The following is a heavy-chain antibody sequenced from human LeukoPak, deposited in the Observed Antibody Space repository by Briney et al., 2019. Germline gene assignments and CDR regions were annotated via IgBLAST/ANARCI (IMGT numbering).Heavy chain of an antibody. J-gene: IGHJ4*02. D-gene: IGHD4-17*01. CDR3: ARKAYGDYDDY. Sequence: GGSLRLSCAASGFTVSSNYMSWVRQAPGKGLEWVSVIYSGGRTYYADSVKGRFTISRDNSKNTLYLQMNSLRAEDTAVYYCARKAYGDYDDYWGQGTLVTVSS. CDR1: GFTVSSNY. V-gene: IGHV3-53*01. CDR2: IYSGGRT.